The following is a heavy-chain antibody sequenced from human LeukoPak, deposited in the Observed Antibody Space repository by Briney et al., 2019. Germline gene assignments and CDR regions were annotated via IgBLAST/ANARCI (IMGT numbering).Heavy chain of an antibody. CDR3: ATDPMVRGVIAIDY. J-gene: IGHJ4*02. Sequence: ASVKVSCKVSGYTLTELSMHWVRQAPGKGLEWMGGFDPEDGETIYAQKFQGRVTMTEDTSTDTAYMELSSLRSEDTAVYYCATDPMVRGVIAIDYWGQGTLVTVSS. CDR2: FDPEDGET. D-gene: IGHD3-10*01. CDR1: GYTLTELS. V-gene: IGHV1-24*01.